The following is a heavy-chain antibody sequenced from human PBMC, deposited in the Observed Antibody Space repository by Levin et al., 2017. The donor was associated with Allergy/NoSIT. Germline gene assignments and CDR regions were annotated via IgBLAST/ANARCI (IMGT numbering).Heavy chain of an antibody. CDR3: ARQAYCGGDCYSLYWYFDL. CDR1: GYSFTSYW. V-gene: IGHV5-51*01. Sequence: GESLKISCKGSGYSFTSYWIGWVRQMPGKGLEWMGIIYPGDSDTRYSPSFQGQVTISADKSISTAYLQWSSLKASDTAMYYCARQAYCGGDCYSLYWYFDLWGRGTLVTVSS. D-gene: IGHD2-21*02. J-gene: IGHJ2*01. CDR2: IYPGDSDT.